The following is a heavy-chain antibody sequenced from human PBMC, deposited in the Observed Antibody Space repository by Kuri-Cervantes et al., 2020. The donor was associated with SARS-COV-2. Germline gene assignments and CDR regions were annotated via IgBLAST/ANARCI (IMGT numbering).Heavy chain of an antibody. J-gene: IGHJ6*03. Sequence: ESLKISCTVSGGSISSYYWGWIRQPPGKGLEWIGSIYHSGSTYYNPSLKSRVTISVDTSKNQFSLKLSSVTAADTAVYYCARGCSSTSCYQLNYYYYMDVWGKGTTVTVSS. CDR1: GGSISSYY. D-gene: IGHD2-2*01. V-gene: IGHV4-39*07. CDR2: IYHSGST. CDR3: ARGCSSTSCYQLNYYYYMDV.